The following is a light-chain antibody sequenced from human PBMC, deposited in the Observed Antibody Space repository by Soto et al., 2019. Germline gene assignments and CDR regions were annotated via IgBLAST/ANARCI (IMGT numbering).Light chain of an antibody. CDR3: QQSYSSPPLT. CDR2: AAS. CDR1: QSISNY. J-gene: IGKJ4*01. V-gene: IGKV1-39*01. Sequence: DIQMTQSPSSLSASVGDRVTITCRTRQSISNYLNWYQQKPGKAPKLLIYAASSLQSGVPSRFSGSGSGTDFTLTISSLQPDDIATYYCQQSYSSPPLTFGGGTKVEIK.